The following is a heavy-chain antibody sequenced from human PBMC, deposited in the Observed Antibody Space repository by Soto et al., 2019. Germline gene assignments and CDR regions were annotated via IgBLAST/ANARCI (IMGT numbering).Heavy chain of an antibody. CDR1: GYPFTDYF. J-gene: IGHJ4*02. V-gene: IGHV1-46*01. D-gene: IGHD2-21*02. CDR2: ISLYHHST. Sequence: ASVKVSCKTSGYPFTDYFIHWVRQAPGQGLEWMGIISLYHHSTSYAQKFQGRLTVTADTSTTTVYMDLSSLTSEDSAVYWCARELYSCGGDCPYYMDYWGQGTLVTVSS. CDR3: ARELYSCGGDCPYYMDY.